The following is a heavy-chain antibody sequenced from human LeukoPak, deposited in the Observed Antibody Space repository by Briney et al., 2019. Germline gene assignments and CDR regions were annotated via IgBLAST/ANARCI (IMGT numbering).Heavy chain of an antibody. D-gene: IGHD1-26*01. J-gene: IGHJ3*02. Sequence: SETLSLTCTVSGGSISSSSYYWGWIRQPPGKGLEWIGSIYYSGSTYYNPSLKSRVTISVDTSKNQFSLKLSSVTAADTAVYYCARGGSYYENDAFDIWGQGTMVTVSS. V-gene: IGHV4-39*07. CDR1: GGSISSSSYY. CDR2: IYYSGST. CDR3: ARGGSYYENDAFDI.